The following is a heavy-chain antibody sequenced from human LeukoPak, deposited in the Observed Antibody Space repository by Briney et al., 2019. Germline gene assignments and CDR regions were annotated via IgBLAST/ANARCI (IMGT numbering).Heavy chain of an antibody. Sequence: PGGSLRLSRAASGFTFDDYAMHWVRQAPGKGLEWVSGISWNSGSIGYADSVKGRFTISRDNAKNSLYLQMNSLRAEDMALYYCAKGPFRGALDYWGQGTLVTVSS. J-gene: IGHJ4*02. CDR3: AKGPFRGALDY. V-gene: IGHV3-9*03. CDR2: ISWNSGSI. CDR1: GFTFDDYA. D-gene: IGHD3-16*01.